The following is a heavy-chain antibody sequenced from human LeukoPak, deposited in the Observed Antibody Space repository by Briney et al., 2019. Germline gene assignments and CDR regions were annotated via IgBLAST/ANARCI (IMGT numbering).Heavy chain of an antibody. CDR3: AKNQGGGLPKRNVFNM. V-gene: IGHV3-53*01. D-gene: IGHD1-14*01. Sequence: GGALRLSCAASGFTVKDNFMSWVRQAPGKGLEWVSVLYSGGATYYADSVKGRFTISRDNSKNTLYLQMNSLRAEDTAVYYCAKNQGGGLPKRNVFNMGGQGKMAPLSS. CDR2: LYSGGAT. J-gene: IGHJ3*02. CDR1: GFTVKDNF.